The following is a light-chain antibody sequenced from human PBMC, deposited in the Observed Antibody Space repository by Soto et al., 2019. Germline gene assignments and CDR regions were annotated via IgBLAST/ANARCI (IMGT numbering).Light chain of an antibody. CDR3: VAWDDSRNGHV. Sequence: QSVLTQPPSASGTPGQRVTISCSGGSSNMGTNTVSWYQQVPGTAPKVLIYVNDQRPSGVPGRFSGSNSGTSASLAISGLQPEEEADYYCVAWDDSRNGHVFGTGNKVTVL. CDR2: VND. CDR1: SSNMGTNT. V-gene: IGLV1-44*01. J-gene: IGLJ1*01.